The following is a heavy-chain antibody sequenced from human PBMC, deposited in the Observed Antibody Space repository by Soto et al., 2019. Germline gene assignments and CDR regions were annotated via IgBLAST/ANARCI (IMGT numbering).Heavy chain of an antibody. Sequence: QVPLVQSGAEVKKPGSSVKVSCKASGGTFSSYAISWVRQAPGQGLEWMGGIIPIFGTANYAQKFQGRVTITADESTSTAYMELSSLRSEDTAVYYCAREIFGVIISGGRDAFDIWGQGTMVTVSS. J-gene: IGHJ3*02. V-gene: IGHV1-69*01. D-gene: IGHD3-3*01. CDR2: IIPIFGTA. CDR1: GGTFSSYA. CDR3: AREIFGVIISGGRDAFDI.